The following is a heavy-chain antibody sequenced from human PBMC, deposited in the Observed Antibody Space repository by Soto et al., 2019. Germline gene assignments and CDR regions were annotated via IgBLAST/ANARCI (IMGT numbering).Heavy chain of an antibody. J-gene: IGHJ6*02. CDR2: ISGSGGST. V-gene: IGHV3-23*01. D-gene: IGHD3-10*01. Sequence: GGSLRLSCAASGFTFSSYAMSWVRQAPGKGLEWVSAISGSGGSTYYADSVKGRFTISRDNSKNTLYLQMNSLRAEDTAVYYCAKGSNYYGSGSYYYYYGMDVWGQGTTVTVSS. CDR3: AKGSNYYGSGSYYYYYGMDV. CDR1: GFTFSSYA.